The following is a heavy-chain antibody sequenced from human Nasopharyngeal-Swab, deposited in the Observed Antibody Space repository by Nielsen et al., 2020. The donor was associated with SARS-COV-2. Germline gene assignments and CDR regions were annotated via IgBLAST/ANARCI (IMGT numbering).Heavy chain of an antibody. Sequence: SETLSLTCAVYGGSFSGYYWSWIRQPPGKGLEWIGEINHSGSTNYNPSLKSRVTISVDTSNNQFSLKLSSVTAADTAVYYCARGGLSGSSSTRYYYYYGMDVWGQGTTVTVSS. D-gene: IGHD6-6*01. CDR2: INHSGST. J-gene: IGHJ6*02. CDR1: GGSFSGYY. CDR3: ARGGLSGSSSTRYYYYYGMDV. V-gene: IGHV4-34*01.